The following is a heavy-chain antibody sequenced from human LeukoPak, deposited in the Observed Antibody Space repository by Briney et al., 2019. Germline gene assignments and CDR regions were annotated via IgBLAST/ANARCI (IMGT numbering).Heavy chain of an antibody. CDR1: GFTFSSYA. Sequence: GGSLRLSCAASGFTFSSYAMSWVRQAPGKGLEWVSAISGSGGSTYYADSVKGRFTISRDNSKNTLYLQMNSLRAEDTAVCYCAKDLGCLEWFFGMDVWGQGTTVTVSS. J-gene: IGHJ6*02. CDR2: ISGSGGST. V-gene: IGHV3-23*01. D-gene: IGHD3-3*01. CDR3: AKDLGCLEWFFGMDV.